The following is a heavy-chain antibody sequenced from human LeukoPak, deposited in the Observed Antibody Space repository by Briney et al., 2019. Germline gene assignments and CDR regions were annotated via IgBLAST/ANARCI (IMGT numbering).Heavy chain of an antibody. D-gene: IGHD3-22*01. Sequence: PGGSLRLSRAASGFTFTTFWMHWVRQAPGKGLVWVSRINHDGSSTNYADSVKGQFTISRDNAKNTVYLQMNSLRAEDTAVYYCVRDWGYDSSGYWQKYFDTWGQGTLVTVSS. CDR3: VRDWGYDSSGYWQKYFDT. CDR1: GFTFTTFW. CDR2: INHDGSST. J-gene: IGHJ4*02. V-gene: IGHV3-74*01.